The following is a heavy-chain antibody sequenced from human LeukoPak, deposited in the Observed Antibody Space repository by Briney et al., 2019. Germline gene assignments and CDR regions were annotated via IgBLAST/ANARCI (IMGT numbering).Heavy chain of an antibody. Sequence: AGGSLRLSCVASGFTFSSYGMHWVRQAPGKGLEWVAFIRYDGSNKYYADSVKGRFTISRDNSKNTLYLQMNSLRAEDTAVYYCAKPRLRYFDWLSSLDYWGQGTLVTVSS. CDR3: AKPRLRYFDWLSSLDY. CDR1: GFTFSSYG. J-gene: IGHJ4*02. V-gene: IGHV3-30*02. D-gene: IGHD3-9*01. CDR2: IRYDGSNK.